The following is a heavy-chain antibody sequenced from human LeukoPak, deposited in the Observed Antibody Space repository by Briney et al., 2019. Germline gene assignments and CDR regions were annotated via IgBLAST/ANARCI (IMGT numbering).Heavy chain of an antibody. CDR3: TRGAASWMDY. CDR1: GGSISSYY. CDR2: FHNSGTS. V-gene: IGHV4-59*01. J-gene: IGHJ4*02. D-gene: IGHD5-12*01. Sequence: SETLSLTCTVSGGSISSYYWSWIRQPPGKGLEWIGYFHNSGTSTYNPSLKSRVTISADTSKNQFSLKLNSLTTADTAVYYCTRGAASWMDYCGQGSLVTVSS.